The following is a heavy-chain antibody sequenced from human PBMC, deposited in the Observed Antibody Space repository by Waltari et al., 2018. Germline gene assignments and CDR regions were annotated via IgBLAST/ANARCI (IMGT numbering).Heavy chain of an antibody. Sequence: QVQLVQSGAGVSKPGSSVKVACKAAGGHLSSYAHRWVRHASGQGLEWMGGIIPIFGTATYATKFQCRVTITADESTSTAYMELSSLRSEDTAVYYCARVRGGYDYPYYYGMDVWGQGTTVTVSS. J-gene: IGHJ6*02. CDR3: ARVRGGYDYPYYYGMDV. CDR1: GGHLSSYA. CDR2: IIPIFGTA. V-gene: IGHV1-69*01. D-gene: IGHD5-12*01.